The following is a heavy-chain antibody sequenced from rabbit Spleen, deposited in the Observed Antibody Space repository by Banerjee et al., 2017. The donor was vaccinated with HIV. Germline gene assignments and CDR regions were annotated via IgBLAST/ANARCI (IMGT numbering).Heavy chain of an antibody. J-gene: IGHJ4*01. Sequence: EESGGDLVKPGGTLTLTCTASGFSLSSSYWIYWVRQAPGKGLEWIACIYAGSSGSTYYATWARGRFAISKTSSTTVTLQMTSLTAADTATYFCARVAGYAANTYGDVVLWGPGTLVTVS. D-gene: IGHD8-1*01. CDR2: IYAGSSGST. CDR3: ARVAGYAANTYGDVVL. V-gene: IGHV1S45*01. CDR1: GFSLSSSYW.